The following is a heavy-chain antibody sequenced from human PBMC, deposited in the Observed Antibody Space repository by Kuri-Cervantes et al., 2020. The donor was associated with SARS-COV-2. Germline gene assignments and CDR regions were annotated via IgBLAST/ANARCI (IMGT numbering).Heavy chain of an antibody. CDR1: GYSFTSYW. V-gene: IGHV5-51*01. CDR3: ARGVQLYEGSYFDY. D-gene: IGHD5-18*01. J-gene: IGHJ4*02. Sequence: GGSLRLSCKGSGYSFTSYWIGWVRQMPGKGLEWMGIIYPGDSNTRYSPSFQGQVTISADKSISTAYLQWSSLKASDTAMYYCARGVQLYEGSYFDYWGQGTLVTVSS. CDR2: IYPGDSNT.